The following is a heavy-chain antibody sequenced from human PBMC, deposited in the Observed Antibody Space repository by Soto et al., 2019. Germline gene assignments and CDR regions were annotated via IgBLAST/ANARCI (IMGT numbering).Heavy chain of an antibody. D-gene: IGHD3-22*01. CDR3: ARNGDSSDYRGWFDP. V-gene: IGHV3-66*01. CDR2: IYSGGTT. Sequence: EVLLVESGGGLVQTGGSLRLSCAASGFTVSSNYMSWVRQAPGKGLEWVSVIYSGGTTYYADSVKGRFTISRDNSKNTLYLQMNSLRAEDTAVYYCARNGDSSDYRGWFDPWGQGTLVTVSS. CDR1: GFTVSSNY. J-gene: IGHJ5*02.